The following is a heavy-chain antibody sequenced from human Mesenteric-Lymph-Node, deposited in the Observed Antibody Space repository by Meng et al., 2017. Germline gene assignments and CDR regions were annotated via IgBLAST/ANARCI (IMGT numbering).Heavy chain of an antibody. V-gene: IGHV1-8*01. CDR1: GYTFTSYD. CDR2: MNPNSGNT. CDR3: AGGLGYCSGGSCYWFDP. J-gene: IGHJ5*02. D-gene: IGHD2-15*01. Sequence: ASVKVSCKASGYTFTSYDINWVRQATGQGLEWMGWMNPNSGNTGYAQKFQGRVTMTRNTSISTAYMELSSLRSEDTAVYYCAGGLGYCSGGSCYWFDPWGQGTLVTVSS.